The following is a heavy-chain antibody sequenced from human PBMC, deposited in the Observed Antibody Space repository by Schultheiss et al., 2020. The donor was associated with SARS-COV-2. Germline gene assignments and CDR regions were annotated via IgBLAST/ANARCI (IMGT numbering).Heavy chain of an antibody. CDR3: VKVGGVSTVTMGYYYGMDV. D-gene: IGHD4-17*01. CDR1: GFTFSNAW. Sequence: GESLKISSAASGFTFSNAWMNWVRQAPGKGLEWVSAISGSGGSTYYADSVKGRFTISRDNSKNTLYLQMSSLRAEDTAVYYCVKVGGVSTVTMGYYYGMDVWGQGTTVTVSS. J-gene: IGHJ6*02. V-gene: IGHV3-23*01. CDR2: ISGSGGST.